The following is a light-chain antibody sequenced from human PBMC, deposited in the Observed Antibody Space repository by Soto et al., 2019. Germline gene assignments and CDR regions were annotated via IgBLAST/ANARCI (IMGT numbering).Light chain of an antibody. J-gene: IGKJ3*01. Sequence: DIQLTQSPSFLSASVGDRVTITCRASQDISSYLAWYQQKPGKAPKLLIYAASTLQSGVPSRFSGSGSGTEFTLTISSLQPEDFATYYCQQLNSYLSFTFGPGTKVDIK. CDR3: QQLNSYLSFT. V-gene: IGKV1-9*01. CDR2: AAS. CDR1: QDISSY.